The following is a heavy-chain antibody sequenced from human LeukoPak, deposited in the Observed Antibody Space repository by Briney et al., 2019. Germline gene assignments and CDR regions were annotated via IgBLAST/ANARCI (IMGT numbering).Heavy chain of an antibody. CDR1: GYTFTSYG. V-gene: IGHV1-18*01. CDR2: ISAYNGNT. Sequence: GASVKVSCKASGYTFTSYGISWVRQAPGQGLEWMGWISAYNGNTNYAQKLQGRVTMTTDTSTSTAYMELRSLRSDDTAVYYCARDRRRIQLWLGSNWFDPWGQGTLVTVSS. CDR3: ARDRRRIQLWLGSNWFDP. J-gene: IGHJ5*02. D-gene: IGHD5-18*01.